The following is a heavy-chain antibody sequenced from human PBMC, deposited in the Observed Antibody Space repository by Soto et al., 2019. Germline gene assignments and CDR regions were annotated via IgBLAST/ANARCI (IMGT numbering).Heavy chain of an antibody. CDR2: IIPIFGTA. Sequence: QVQLVQSGAEVKKPGSSVKVSCKASGGTFSSYAISWVRQAPGQGLAWMGGIIPIFGTANYAQKFQGRVTITADQSTSTAYMELSSLRSEDTAVYYCARGCSSTSCWGYNWFDPWGQGTLVTGSS. D-gene: IGHD2-2*01. J-gene: IGHJ5*02. V-gene: IGHV1-69*01. CDR1: GGTFSSYA. CDR3: ARGCSSTSCWGYNWFDP.